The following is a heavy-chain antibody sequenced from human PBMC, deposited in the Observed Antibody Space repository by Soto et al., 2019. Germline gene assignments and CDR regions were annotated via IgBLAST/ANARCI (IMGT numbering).Heavy chain of an antibody. V-gene: IGHV4-59*01. CDR3: ARRWSGTDY. D-gene: IGHD3-10*01. J-gene: IGHJ4*02. CDR1: GGSISPYY. CDR2: VHYSGTT. Sequence: PSETLSLTCTVSGGSISPYYWNWIRQPPGKGLEWIAYVHYSGTTSYNPSLKSRVTISLDTSNNQFSLTLSSVTAADTAVYYCARRWSGTDYWGQGTVVTVSS.